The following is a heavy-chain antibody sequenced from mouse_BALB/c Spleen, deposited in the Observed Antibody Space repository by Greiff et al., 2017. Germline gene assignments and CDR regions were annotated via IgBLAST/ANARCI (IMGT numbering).Heavy chain of an antibody. D-gene: IGHD2-1*01. V-gene: IGHV1-15*01. CDR3: TREGNYGWDY. CDR1: GYTFTDYE. J-gene: IGHJ2*01. CDR2: IDPETGGT. Sequence: VQLQQSGAELVRPGASVTLSCKASGYTFTDYEMHWVKQTPVHGLEWIGAIDPETGGTAYNQKFKGKATLTADKSSSTAYMELRSLTSEDSAVYYCTREGNYGWDYWGQGTTLTVSS.